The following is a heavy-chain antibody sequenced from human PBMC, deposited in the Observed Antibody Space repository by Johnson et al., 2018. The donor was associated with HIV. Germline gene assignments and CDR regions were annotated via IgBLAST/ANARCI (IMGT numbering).Heavy chain of an antibody. D-gene: IGHD3-9*01. CDR2: IRYDGSNK. J-gene: IGHJ3*02. V-gene: IGHV3-30*02. Sequence: QVQLVESGGGVVQPGGSLRLSCAASGFTFSSYGMHWVRQAPGKGLEWVAFIRYDGSNKYYADSVKGRFTISRDNSKNTLYLQMNSLRAEDTAVYYCATGAFDWFGDAFAIWGQGTMVTVSS. CDR3: ATGAFDWFGDAFAI. CDR1: GFTFSSYG.